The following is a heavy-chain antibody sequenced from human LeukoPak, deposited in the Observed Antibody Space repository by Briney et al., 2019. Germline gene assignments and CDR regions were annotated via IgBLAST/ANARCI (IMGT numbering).Heavy chain of an antibody. D-gene: IGHD2-15*01. V-gene: IGHV4-34*01. CDR2: INHSGST. CDR1: GGSFSGYY. J-gene: IGHJ5*02. CDR3: ARTIVVVVAATRKYSWFDP. Sequence: PSETLSLTCAVYGGSFSGYYWSWIRQPPGKGLEWIGEINHSGSTNYNPSLKSRVTISVDTSKNQFSLKLSSVTAADTAVYYCARTIVVVVAATRKYSWFDPWGQGTLVTVSS.